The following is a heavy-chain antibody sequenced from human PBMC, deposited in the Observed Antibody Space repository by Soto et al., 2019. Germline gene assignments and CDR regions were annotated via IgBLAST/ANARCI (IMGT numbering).Heavy chain of an antibody. CDR1: GFTFSSYA. V-gene: IGHV3-23*01. Sequence: EVQLLESGGGLVQPGGSLRLSCAASGFTFSSYAMSWVRQAPGKGLGWVAALSGSGGSTYYADSGKGRFTISRDNSKNTLYLQMNSLRAEDTAVYYCAKDPFAFWTHWGQGTLVTVSS. J-gene: IGHJ4*02. CDR3: AKDPFAFWTH. D-gene: IGHD1-1*01. CDR2: LSGSGGST.